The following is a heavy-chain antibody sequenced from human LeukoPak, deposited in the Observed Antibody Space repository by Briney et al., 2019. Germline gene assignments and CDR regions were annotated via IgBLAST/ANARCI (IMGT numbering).Heavy chain of an antibody. CDR3: ARGAYSSSWYGWFDP. D-gene: IGHD6-13*01. J-gene: IGHJ5*02. Sequence: ASVKVSCKASGYTFSDNYLHWVRQAPGQGLELMGWINPKSGGTEYAQKFQGRVAMTRDTSLSTVYMELSSLKSEDTAVYYCARGAYSSSWYGWFDPWGQGTRVTVSS. CDR2: INPKSGGT. V-gene: IGHV1-2*02. CDR1: GYTFSDNY.